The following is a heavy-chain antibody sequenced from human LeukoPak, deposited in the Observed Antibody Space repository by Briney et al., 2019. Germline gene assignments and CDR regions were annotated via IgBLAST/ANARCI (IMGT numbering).Heavy chain of an antibody. Sequence: SETLSLTCTVSGGSISSYYWSWIRQPPGKGLEWIGYIYYSGSTNYNPSLKSRVTISVDTSKNQFSLKLSSVTAADTAVYYCARVVRYYYDSSGYRFDPWGQGTLVTVSS. J-gene: IGHJ5*02. CDR1: GGSISSYY. D-gene: IGHD3-22*01. CDR3: ARVVRYYYDSSGYRFDP. V-gene: IGHV4-59*01. CDR2: IYYSGST.